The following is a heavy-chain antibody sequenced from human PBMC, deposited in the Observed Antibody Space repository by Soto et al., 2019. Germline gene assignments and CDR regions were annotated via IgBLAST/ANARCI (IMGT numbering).Heavy chain of an antibody. Sequence: QEQLQESAPGLLKPSETLSLTCTVSGGSISSYCWSWIRQPPGKGMERIGYIYYNGSTNYNPSLRSRVPILVDTSKNQFSLKLSSVTAADTAVYYCARDRPARASGYPLSPPYSYSVMDVWGQGTTVTVSS. CDR3: ARDRPARASGYPLSPPYSYSVMDV. CDR1: GGSISSYC. V-gene: IGHV4-59*01. CDR2: IYYNGST. D-gene: IGHD5-12*01. J-gene: IGHJ6*02.